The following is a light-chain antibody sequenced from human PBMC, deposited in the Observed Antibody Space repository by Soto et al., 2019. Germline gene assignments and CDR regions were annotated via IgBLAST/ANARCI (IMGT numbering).Light chain of an antibody. CDR3: ATWDNSLSSGV. CDR2: DNN. CDR1: SSNIGQNS. Sequence: QSVLSQPPSVSAAPEQKVTISCSGSSSNIGQNSVSWYQQFPGTAPKLLIYDNNKRPSVIPDLFSGSMSGTSATLGITGPQTGDEADYYCATWDNSLSSGVFGGGTKLTVL. J-gene: IGLJ3*02. V-gene: IGLV1-51*01.